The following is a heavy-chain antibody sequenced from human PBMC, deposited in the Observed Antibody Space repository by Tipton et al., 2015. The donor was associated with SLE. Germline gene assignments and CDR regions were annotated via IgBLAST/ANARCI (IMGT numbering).Heavy chain of an antibody. CDR1: GGSISSYY. J-gene: IGHJ4*02. CDR3: AGQPIAAAGTSNYFDY. D-gene: IGHD6-13*01. CDR2: IYYSGST. Sequence: TLSLTCTVSGGSISSYYWSWIRRPPGKGLEWIGYIYYSGSTNYNPSLKSRVTISVDTSKNQFSLKLSSVTAAEPAVYYCAGQPIAAAGTSNYFDYWGQGTLFTVSS. V-gene: IGHV4-59*08.